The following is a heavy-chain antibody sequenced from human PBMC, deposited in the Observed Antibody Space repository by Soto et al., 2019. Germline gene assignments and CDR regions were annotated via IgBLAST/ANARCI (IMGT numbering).Heavy chain of an antibody. V-gene: IGHV3-23*01. D-gene: IGHD6-19*01. CDR2: ISGSGGST. J-gene: IGHJ6*03. Sequence: GGSLRLSCAASGFTFSSYAMSWVRQAPGKGLEWVSAISGSGGSTYYADSVKGRFTISRDNSKNTLYLQMNSLRAEDTAVYYCAKETHAVNFPFSRIAVAGTYYYYMDVWGKGTTVTVSS. CDR1: GFTFSSYA. CDR3: AKETHAVNFPFSRIAVAGTYYYYMDV.